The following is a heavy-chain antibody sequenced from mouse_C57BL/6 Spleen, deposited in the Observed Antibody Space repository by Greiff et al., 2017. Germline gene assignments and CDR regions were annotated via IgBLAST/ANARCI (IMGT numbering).Heavy chain of an antibody. Sequence: VQLKESGPELVKPGASVKISCKASGYSFTDYNMNWVKQSNGKSLEWIGVINPNYGTTSYNQKFKGKATLTVDQSSSTAYMQLNSLTSEDSAVYYCARFRDGSREWYFDVWGTGTTVTVSS. D-gene: IGHD1-1*01. CDR2: INPNYGTT. V-gene: IGHV1-39*01. CDR1: GYSFTDYN. J-gene: IGHJ1*03. CDR3: ARFRDGSREWYFDV.